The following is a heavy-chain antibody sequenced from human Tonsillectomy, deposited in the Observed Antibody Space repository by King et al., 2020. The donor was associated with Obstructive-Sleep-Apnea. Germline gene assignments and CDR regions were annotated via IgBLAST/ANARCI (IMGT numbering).Heavy chain of an antibody. D-gene: IGHD3-9*01. J-gene: IGHJ4*02. CDR3: ARGELRYFDWSPDY. V-gene: IGHV4-34*01. CDR2: INHSGST. Sequence: VQLPQWGAGLLKPSETLSLTCAVYGGSFSGYYWSWIRQPPGKGLEWIGEINHSGSTNYNPSLKSRVTISVDTSKNQFSLKLSSVTAADTAVYYCARGELRYFDWSPDYWGQGTLVTVSS. CDR1: GGSFSGYY.